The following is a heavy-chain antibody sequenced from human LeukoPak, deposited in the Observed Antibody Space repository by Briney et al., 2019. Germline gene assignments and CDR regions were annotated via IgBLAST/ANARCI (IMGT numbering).Heavy chain of an antibody. CDR1: GGSLSDYY. V-gene: IGHV4-59*08. J-gene: IGHJ4*02. D-gene: IGHD4-17*01. Sequence: PSETLSLTCSVSGGSLSDYYWSWIRQPPGKGLEWIGYISDSGRIDYNPSLKSRVTISVDTSKSQFSLNLNSVTAADTAVYYCARHRLRRPEFDYWGQGTLVTVSS. CDR3: ARHRLRRPEFDY. CDR2: ISDSGRI.